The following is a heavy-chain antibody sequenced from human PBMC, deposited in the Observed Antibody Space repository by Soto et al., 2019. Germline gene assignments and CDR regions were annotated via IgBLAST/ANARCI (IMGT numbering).Heavy chain of an antibody. CDR1: GGSISSGGYS. V-gene: IGHV4-30-2*02. CDR3: ASHYRRRGWEWATEPLFDY. D-gene: IGHD6-19*01. CDR2: IYHSGST. J-gene: IGHJ4*02. Sequence: SETLSLTCAVSGGSISSGGYSWSWIRQPPGKGLEWIGYIYHSGSTNYNPSLKSRVTISVDTSKNQFSLKLSSVTAADTAVYYCASHYRRRGWEWATEPLFDYWGQGTLVTVSS.